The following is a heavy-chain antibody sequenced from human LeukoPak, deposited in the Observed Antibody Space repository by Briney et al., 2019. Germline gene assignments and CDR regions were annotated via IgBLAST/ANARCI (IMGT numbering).Heavy chain of an antibody. J-gene: IGHJ4*02. Sequence: GGSLRLSCAASGFTVRSNYMSWVRQAPGKGVEWVSVIFSGGSTYYADSVKGRFTISRDNFKNTLYLQMNSLRAEDTAVYYCARGASGYYWTYWGQGTLVTVSS. CDR1: GFTVRSNY. V-gene: IGHV3-66*01. CDR3: ARGASGYYWTY. CDR2: IFSGGST. D-gene: IGHD3-22*01.